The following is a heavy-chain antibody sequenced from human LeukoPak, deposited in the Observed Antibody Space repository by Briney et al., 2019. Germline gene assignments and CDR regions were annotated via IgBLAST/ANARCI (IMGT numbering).Heavy chain of an antibody. Sequence: GGSLRLSCAASGFPFIDYWMTWVRQAPGRGLEWVANINQDGSEKNYVDSMKGRFTISRDDAKNSLYLQMDSLRAEDTAIYYCATRSSHTSSWYVYLFWDYWGQGALVTVSP. CDR1: GFPFIDYW. V-gene: IGHV3-7*01. CDR3: ATRSSHTSSWYVYLFWDY. J-gene: IGHJ4*02. D-gene: IGHD6-13*01. CDR2: INQDGSEK.